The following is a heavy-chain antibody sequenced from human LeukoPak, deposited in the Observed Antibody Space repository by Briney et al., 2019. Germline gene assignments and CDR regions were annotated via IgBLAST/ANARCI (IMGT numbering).Heavy chain of an antibody. CDR3: ARGLPDYGSGSYFLY. CDR1: GVSFSGYY. CDR2: INHSGST. J-gene: IGHJ4*02. D-gene: IGHD3-10*01. V-gene: IGHV4-34*01. Sequence: SETLSPTCAVYGVSFSGYYWSWIRQPPGKGLEWIGEINHSGSTNYNPSLKSRVTISVDTSKNQFSLKLSSVTAADTDVYYCARGLPDYGSGSYFLYWGQGTLVTVSS.